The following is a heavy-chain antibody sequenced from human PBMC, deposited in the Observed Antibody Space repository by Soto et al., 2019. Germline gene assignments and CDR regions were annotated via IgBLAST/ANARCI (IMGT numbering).Heavy chain of an antibody. CDR1: GYTFTGYY. CDR2: INPNSGGT. Sequence: QVQLVQSGAEVKKPGASVKVSCKASGYTFTGYYMHWVRQAPGQGLEWMGWINPNSGGTNYAQKFQGWVTMTRDTSISTAYMELSRLRSDDTAVYYCAREGITGTGSHSDAFDIWGQGTMVTVSS. V-gene: IGHV1-2*04. CDR3: AREGITGTGSHSDAFDI. J-gene: IGHJ3*02. D-gene: IGHD1-20*01.